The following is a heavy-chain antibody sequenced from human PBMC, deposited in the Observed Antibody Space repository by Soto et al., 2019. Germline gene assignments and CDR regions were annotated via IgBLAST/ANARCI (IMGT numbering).Heavy chain of an antibody. CDR2: IKSKTDGGTI. D-gene: IGHD1-1*01. J-gene: IGHJ4*02. Sequence: GGSLRLSGAASGFTFSKAWMSWVRQAPGKGLEWVGRIKSKTDGGTIDYAAPVKGRFTISRDDSKNTLYLQMNSLKTEDTAVYYCITFRYNWNDRLDYSGQGTLVTVSS. V-gene: IGHV3-15*01. CDR3: ITFRYNWNDRLDY. CDR1: GFTFSKAW.